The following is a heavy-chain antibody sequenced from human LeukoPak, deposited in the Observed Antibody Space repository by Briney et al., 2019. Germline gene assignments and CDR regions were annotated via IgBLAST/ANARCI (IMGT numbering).Heavy chain of an antibody. D-gene: IGHD3-16*02. Sequence: SETLSLTCAVYGGSFSGYYWSWIRQPPGQGLEWIGEINHSGSTNYNPSLKSRVTISVDTSKNQFSLKLSSVTAADTAVYYCAREKTLGRLSPHVYGMDVWGQGTTVTVSS. J-gene: IGHJ6*02. CDR3: AREKTLGRLSPHVYGMDV. V-gene: IGHV4-34*01. CDR1: GGSFSGYY. CDR2: INHSGST.